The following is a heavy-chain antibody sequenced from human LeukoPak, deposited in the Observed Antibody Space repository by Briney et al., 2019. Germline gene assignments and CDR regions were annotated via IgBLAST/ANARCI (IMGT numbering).Heavy chain of an antibody. V-gene: IGHV4-4*07. J-gene: IGHJ4*02. CDR3: ARSGPVYYYDSSGYPDYYFDY. CDR2: IYTSGST. D-gene: IGHD3-22*01. Sequence: SETLSLTCTVSGGSISSYYWSWIRQPAGKGLEWIGRIYTSGSTNYNPSLKSRVTMSVDTSKNQFSLKLSSVTAADTAVYYCARSGPVYYYDSSGYPDYYFDYWGQGTLVTVSS. CDR1: GGSISSYY.